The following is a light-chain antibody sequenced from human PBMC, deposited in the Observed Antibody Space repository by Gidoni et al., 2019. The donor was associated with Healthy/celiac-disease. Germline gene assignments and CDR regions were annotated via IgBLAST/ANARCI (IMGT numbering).Light chain of an antibody. CDR3: QQSYSTPQT. CDR2: AAS. V-gene: IGKV1-39*01. Sequence: DIQMTQSPSSLSASVGDRVTITCRASQSISSYLNWYQQKPGKAPKPLIYAASSLQSGVPSRFSGSGSGTDFTLTISSLQPEDFATYYCQQSYSTPQTFGQXTKVEIK. J-gene: IGKJ1*01. CDR1: QSISSY.